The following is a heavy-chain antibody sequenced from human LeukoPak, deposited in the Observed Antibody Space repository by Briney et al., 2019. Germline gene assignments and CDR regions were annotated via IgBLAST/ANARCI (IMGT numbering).Heavy chain of an antibody. J-gene: IGHJ4*02. V-gene: IGHV4-59*01. D-gene: IGHD3-22*01. CDR3: AKDPWYGSITMIVVPPEEV. Sequence: SETLSLTCTVSGGSISSYYWSWIRQPPGKGLEWIGYIYYSGSTNYNPSLKSRVTISVDTSKNQFSLKLSSVTAADTAVYYCAKDPWYGSITMIVVPPEEVWGQGTLVTVSS. CDR2: IYYSGST. CDR1: GGSISSYY.